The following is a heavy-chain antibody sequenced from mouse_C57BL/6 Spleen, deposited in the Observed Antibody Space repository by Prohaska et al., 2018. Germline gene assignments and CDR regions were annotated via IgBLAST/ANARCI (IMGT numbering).Heavy chain of an antibody. Sequence: KPGASVKISCKASGYTFTSYWITWVQQSPGQGLEWIGDIYPCNGRTNSNKKFKSKATLTVDTSASTAYIPLSSLIYEQSAVYYCDRGEGTTVVATLYYAMDYWGHVTSFTVSS. CDR2: IYPCNGRT. J-gene: IGHJ4*01. CDR1: GYTFTSYW. D-gene: IGHD1-1*01. V-gene: IGHV1-55*01. CDR3: DRGEGTTVVATLYYAMDY.